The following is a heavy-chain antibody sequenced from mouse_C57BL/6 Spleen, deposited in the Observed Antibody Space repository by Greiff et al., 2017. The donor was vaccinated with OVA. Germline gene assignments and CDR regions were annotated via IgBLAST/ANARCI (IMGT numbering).Heavy chain of an antibody. D-gene: IGHD1-1*01. J-gene: IGHJ1*03. Sequence: VQLQQSGAELARPGASVKLSCKASGYTFTSYGISWVKQRTGQGLEWIGEIYPRSGNTYYNEKFKGKATLTADKSSSTAYMELRSLTSEDSAVYFCARLDFSSYGNFDVWGTGTTVTVSS. CDR3: ARLDFSSYGNFDV. CDR2: IYPRSGNT. V-gene: IGHV1-81*01. CDR1: GYTFTSYG.